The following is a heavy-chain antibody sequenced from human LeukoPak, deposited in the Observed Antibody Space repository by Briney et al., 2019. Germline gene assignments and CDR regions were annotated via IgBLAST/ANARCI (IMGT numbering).Heavy chain of an antibody. CDR3: ARDRTYDSSGLFDY. J-gene: IGHJ4*02. CDR2: ISTSGTTI. CDR1: GFTFSDYG. V-gene: IGHV3-48*01. Sequence: GGSLKLSCAASGFTFSDYGMNWVRQAPGKGLEWVSYISTSGTTIYYADSVKGRFTISRDNADNSLYLQMNSLRAEDTAVYYCARDRTYDSSGLFDYWGQGTLVTVSS. D-gene: IGHD3-22*01.